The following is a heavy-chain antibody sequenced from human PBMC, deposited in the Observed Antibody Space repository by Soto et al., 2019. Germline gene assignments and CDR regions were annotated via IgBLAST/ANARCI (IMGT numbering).Heavy chain of an antibody. V-gene: IGHV3-74*01. D-gene: IGHD3-10*01. Sequence: EEQLVESGGGLVQPGGSLRLSCAASGLTFSSYWMHWVRQAPGKGLVWVSRIKRDGSDTSYAGSVKGRFTISRDNAKSILYLQLSRLRAEDTAVYYCARDDGTGTYYTPSWGQGTLVTVSS. CDR2: IKRDGSDT. J-gene: IGHJ5*02. CDR1: GLTFSSYW. CDR3: ARDDGTGTYYTPS.